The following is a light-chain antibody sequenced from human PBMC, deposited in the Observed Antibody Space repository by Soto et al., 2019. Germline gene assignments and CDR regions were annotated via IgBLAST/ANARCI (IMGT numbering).Light chain of an antibody. Sequence: QSALTQPASVSGSPGQSITISCPGTSRDVGGYNYVSWYQQHPGKAPKLMIYEVSNRPSGVSNRFSGSKSGNTASLTISGLQAEDEADYYCSSYTSSSPYVFGTGTKLTVL. V-gene: IGLV2-14*01. CDR1: SRDVGGYNY. J-gene: IGLJ1*01. CDR2: EVS. CDR3: SSYTSSSPYV.